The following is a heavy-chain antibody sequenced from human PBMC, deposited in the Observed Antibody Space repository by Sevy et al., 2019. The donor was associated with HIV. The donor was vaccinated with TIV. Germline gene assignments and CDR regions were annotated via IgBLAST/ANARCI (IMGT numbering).Heavy chain of an antibody. CDR2: ISYDGSNK. D-gene: IGHD4-17*01. CDR3: ARADYGDYSGEFDY. J-gene: IGHJ4*02. Sequence: GGSLRLSCAASGFTFSSYSMNWVRQTPGKGLEWVTIISYDGSNKYYADSVKGRFTISRDNSKNTLYLQMNSLRAEDMAVYYCARADYGDYSGEFDYWGQGTLVTVSS. CDR1: GFTFSSYS. V-gene: IGHV3-30*03.